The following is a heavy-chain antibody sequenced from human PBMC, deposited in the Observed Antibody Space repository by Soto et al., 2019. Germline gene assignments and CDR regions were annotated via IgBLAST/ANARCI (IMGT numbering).Heavy chain of an antibody. CDR2: MNPGSGDT. J-gene: IGHJ4*02. CDR1: GYSFTNND. Sequence: ASVKVSCKASGYSFTNNDVSWVRQATGQGLEWMGWMNPGSGDTGYAQKFQGRVTMTRDISIATAYMELSSLRSDDTAIYYCARMATFGSGTYPAYYFDSWGQGTLVTVSS. V-gene: IGHV1-8*01. CDR3: ARMATFGSGTYPAYYFDS. D-gene: IGHD3-10*01.